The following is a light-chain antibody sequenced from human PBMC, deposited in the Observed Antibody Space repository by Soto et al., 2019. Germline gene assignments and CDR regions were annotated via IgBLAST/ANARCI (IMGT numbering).Light chain of an antibody. CDR3: QQYNGYYRT. CDR1: QSISRW. CDR2: DAS. Sequence: DIQMTQSPSTLSSSVGDRVTITCRASQSISRWLALYPEKPWKAPKLLIYDASSLESGVPSRSSGSGSGTQFTLTIISLQPDDFATSYCQQYNGYYRTFSQGTTL. J-gene: IGKJ2*01. V-gene: IGKV1-5*01.